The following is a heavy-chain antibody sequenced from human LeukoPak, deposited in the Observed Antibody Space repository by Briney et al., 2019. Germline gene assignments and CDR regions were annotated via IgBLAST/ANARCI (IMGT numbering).Heavy chain of an antibody. CDR1: GFTLSSYS. CDR3: AKDSTLRFSPY. D-gene: IGHD3-3*01. J-gene: IGHJ4*02. Sequence: PGGSLRLSCAASGFTLSSYSMNWVRQAPGKGLEWVSSISSSSSYIYYADSVKGRFTISRDNARTSLYLQMNSLRAEDTAVYYCAKDSTLRFSPYWGQGTLVTVSS. CDR2: ISSSSSYI. V-gene: IGHV3-21*04.